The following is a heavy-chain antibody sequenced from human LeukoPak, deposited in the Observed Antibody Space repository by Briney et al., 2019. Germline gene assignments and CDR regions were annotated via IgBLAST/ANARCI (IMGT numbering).Heavy chain of an antibody. Sequence: SETLSLTCAVYGGSFSGYYWSWIRQPPGKGLEWIGGINHSGSTNYNPSLKSRVTISVDTSKNQFSLKLSSVTAADTAVYYCARAGGDIVVVPAATNFDYWGQGTLVTVSS. CDR2: INHSGST. D-gene: IGHD2-2*01. CDR3: ARAGGDIVVVPAATNFDY. CDR1: GGSFSGYY. J-gene: IGHJ4*02. V-gene: IGHV4-34*01.